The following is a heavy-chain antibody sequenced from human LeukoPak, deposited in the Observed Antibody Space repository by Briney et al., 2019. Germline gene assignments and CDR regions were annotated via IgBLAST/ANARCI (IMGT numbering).Heavy chain of an antibody. D-gene: IGHD4-17*01. Sequence: SGGSLRLSCAASGFTFEDYAMHWVRQAPGKGLEWVSGISWNSGSIGYADSVKGRFTISRDNAKNSLYLQMNSLRAEDTALYYCAKSRYGDYGPGAYWGQGTLVTVSS. CDR3: AKSRYGDYGPGAY. V-gene: IGHV3-9*01. CDR1: GFTFEDYA. J-gene: IGHJ4*02. CDR2: ISWNSGSI.